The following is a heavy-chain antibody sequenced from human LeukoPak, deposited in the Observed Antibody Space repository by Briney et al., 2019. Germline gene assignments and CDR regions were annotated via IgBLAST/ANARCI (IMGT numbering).Heavy chain of an antibody. D-gene: IGHD3-10*01. CDR2: INPNSGGT. J-gene: IGHJ4*02. Sequence: ASVKVSCKASGYTFTGYYMHWVRQAPGQGLEWMGWINPNSGGTNYAQKFQGRVTMTRDTSISTAYMELSGLRSDDTAVYYCARDSELLWFGEFGDYWGQGTLVTVPS. CDR1: GYTFTGYY. V-gene: IGHV1-2*02. CDR3: ARDSELLWFGEFGDY.